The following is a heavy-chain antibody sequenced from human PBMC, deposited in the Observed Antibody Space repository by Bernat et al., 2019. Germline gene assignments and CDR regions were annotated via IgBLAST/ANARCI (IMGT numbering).Heavy chain of an antibody. V-gene: IGHV4-34*01. CDR2: INHSGST. J-gene: IGHJ4*02. CDR1: GGSFSGYY. Sequence: QVQLQQWGAGLLKPSETLSLTCAVYGGSFSGYYWSWIRQPPGKGLEWIGEINHSGSTNYNPSLKSRVTISVDTSKNQFSLKLSSVTAADTAVYYCARVRSRRRPASSGSHDYWGQGTLVTVSS. D-gene: IGHD5-12*01. CDR3: ARVRSRRRPASSGSHDY.